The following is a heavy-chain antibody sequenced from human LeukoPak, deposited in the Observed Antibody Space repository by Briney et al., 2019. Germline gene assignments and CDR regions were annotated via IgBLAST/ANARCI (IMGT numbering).Heavy chain of an antibody. D-gene: IGHD3-10*01. V-gene: IGHV3-21*01. CDR2: ISSSSSYI. CDR1: GFTFSSYS. J-gene: IGHJ6*03. Sequence: GGSLRLSCAASGFTFSSYSMNWVRQAPGKGLEWVSSISSSSSYIYYADSVKGRFTISRDNAKNSLYLQMNSLRAEDTAVYYCARLYYGSGSSQGKFYYMDVWGKGTTVTISS. CDR3: ARLYYGSGSSQGKFYYMDV.